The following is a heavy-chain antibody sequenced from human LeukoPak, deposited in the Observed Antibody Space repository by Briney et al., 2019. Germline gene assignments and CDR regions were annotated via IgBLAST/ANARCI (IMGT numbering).Heavy chain of an antibody. D-gene: IGHD4-23*01. J-gene: IGHJ3*02. CDR3: ARDMLPYGGNFFDAFDI. Sequence: GRSLRLSCAASGFTFSSYGMHWVRQAPGKGLEWVAVIWYDGSNKYCADSVKGRFTISRDNSKNTLYLQMNSLRAEDTAVYYCARDMLPYGGNFFDAFDIWGQGTMVTVSS. CDR1: GFTFSSYG. CDR2: IWYDGSNK. V-gene: IGHV3-33*01.